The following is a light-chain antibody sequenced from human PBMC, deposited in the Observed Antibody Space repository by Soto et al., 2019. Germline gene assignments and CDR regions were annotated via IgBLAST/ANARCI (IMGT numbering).Light chain of an antibody. J-gene: IGKJ3*01. Sequence: ETVMTQSPATLSVSPGERATLSCRASLSVGSNLAWYQQKPGQAPRLLIYGASTRATGIPVRFSGSGSGTEFTLTISSLESEDFGFYYCQQYNKWPLFTFGPGTRMDMK. CDR1: LSVGSN. V-gene: IGKV3-15*01. CDR2: GAS. CDR3: QQYNKWPLFT.